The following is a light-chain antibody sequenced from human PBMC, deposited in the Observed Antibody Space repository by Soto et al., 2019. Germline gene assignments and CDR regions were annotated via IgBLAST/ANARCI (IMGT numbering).Light chain of an antibody. CDR2: SNN. Sequence: QSVLTQPPSASGTPGQRVTISCSGSSSNIGSNTVNWYQQLPGTAPKLLIYSNNQRPSGVPDRFSGSKSGTSASLAISGLQSEDEAHYYCAAWDDSLNVWVFGGATKLTVL. CDR1: SSNIGSNT. V-gene: IGLV1-44*01. CDR3: AAWDDSLNVWV. J-gene: IGLJ3*02.